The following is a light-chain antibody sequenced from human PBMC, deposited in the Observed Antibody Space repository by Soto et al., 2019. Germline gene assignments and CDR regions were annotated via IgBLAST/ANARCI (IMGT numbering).Light chain of an antibody. V-gene: IGLV7-46*01. CDR2: NTN. CDR1: TGAVTSGHY. Sequence: QAVVTQEPSLTVSPGGTVTLTCGSSTGAVTSGHYPYWFQQKPGQAPRTLIYNTNNKHSWTPARFSGSLLGGKAALTLSGAQPEDEDAYYCLLAYSGDREVFGGGTKVTVL. CDR3: LLAYSGDREV. J-gene: IGLJ3*02.